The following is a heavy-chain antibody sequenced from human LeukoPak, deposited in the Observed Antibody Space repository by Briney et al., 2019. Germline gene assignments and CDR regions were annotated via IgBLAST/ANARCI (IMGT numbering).Heavy chain of an antibody. CDR1: GGSISSYY. CDR3: ARDLGKYSSSPNYFDY. Sequence: SETLSLTCTVSGGSISSYYWSWIRQPPGKGLEWIGYIYYSGSTNYNPSLKSRVTISVDTSKNQFSLKLSSVTAADTAVYYCARDLGKYSSSPNYFDYWGQGTPVTVSS. D-gene: IGHD6-6*01. J-gene: IGHJ4*02. CDR2: IYYSGST. V-gene: IGHV4-59*01.